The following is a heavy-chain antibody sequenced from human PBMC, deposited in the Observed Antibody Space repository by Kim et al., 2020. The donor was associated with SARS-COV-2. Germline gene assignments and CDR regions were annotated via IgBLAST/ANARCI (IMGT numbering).Heavy chain of an antibody. D-gene: IGHD2-15*01. CDR3: ARGAVVAATLNSRLFDY. Sequence: LKSRVTISVDKSKNQFSLKLSSVTAADTAVYYCARGAVVAATLNSRLFDYWGQGTLVTVSS. V-gene: IGHV4-4*02. J-gene: IGHJ4*02.